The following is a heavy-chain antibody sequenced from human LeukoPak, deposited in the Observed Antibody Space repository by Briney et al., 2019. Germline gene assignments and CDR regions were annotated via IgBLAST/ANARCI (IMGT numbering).Heavy chain of an antibody. CDR3: ARHWSGYSHAFDL. D-gene: IGHD5-18*01. CDR1: GGSISSYY. Sequence: SETLSLTFTVSGGSISSYYWSWIRQPPGKGLEWIGYIYYSGSTNYNPSLKSRVTISVDTSKNQFSLKLSSVTAADTAVYYCARHWSGYSHAFDLWGQGTMVTVSS. J-gene: IGHJ3*01. V-gene: IGHV4-59*08. CDR2: IYYSGST.